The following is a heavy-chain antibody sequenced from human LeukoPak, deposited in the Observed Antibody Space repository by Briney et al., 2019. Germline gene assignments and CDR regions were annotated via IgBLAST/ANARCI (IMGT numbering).Heavy chain of an antibody. CDR3: ARRAAGYPAVAGGGFDY. D-gene: IGHD6-19*01. CDR1: GFTFSSYA. Sequence: GGSLRLSCAASGFTFSSYAMHWVRQAPGKGLEWVAVISYDGSNEYYADSVKGRFTISRDNSKNTLYLQMNSLRAEDTTVYYCARRAAGYPAVAGGGFDYWGQGTLVTVSS. CDR2: ISYDGSNE. J-gene: IGHJ4*02. V-gene: IGHV3-30-3*01.